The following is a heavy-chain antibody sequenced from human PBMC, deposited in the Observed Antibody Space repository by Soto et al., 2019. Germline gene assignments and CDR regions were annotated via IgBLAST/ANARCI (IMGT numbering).Heavy chain of an antibody. J-gene: IGHJ4*02. CDR1: GYTFTSYY. Sequence: QVQLVQSGAEVKKPGASVKVSCKASGYTFTSYYMHWVRQAPGQGLEWMGIINPSGGSTSYAQKVQXXGXRXXDTSTSTVYMELSSLRSEDTAVYYCARDGRVAVVYWGQGTLVTVSS. V-gene: IGHV1-46*01. D-gene: IGHD6-19*01. CDR3: ARDGRVAVVY. CDR2: INPSGGST.